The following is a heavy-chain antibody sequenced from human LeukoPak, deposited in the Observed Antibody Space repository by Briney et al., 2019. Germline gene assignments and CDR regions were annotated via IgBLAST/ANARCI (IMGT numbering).Heavy chain of an antibody. CDR3: ARAGYYYDSSGYWAYFDY. Sequence: ASVKVSYKASGYTFTGYYMHWVRQAPGQGLEWMGWINPNSSGTTYTQKFQARVTMTRATSIRTAYMELSRLRSDDTAVYYCARAGYYYDSSGYWAYFDYWGQGTLVTVSS. J-gene: IGHJ4*02. CDR2: INPNSSGT. V-gene: IGHV1-2*02. CDR1: GYTFTGYY. D-gene: IGHD3-22*01.